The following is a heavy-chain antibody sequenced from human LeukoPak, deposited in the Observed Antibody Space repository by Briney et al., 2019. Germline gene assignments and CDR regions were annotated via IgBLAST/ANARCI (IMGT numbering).Heavy chain of an antibody. V-gene: IGHV4-34*01. Sequence: SETLSLTCAVYGGSFSGYYWTWIRQTPGRGYEWIGESSHTGDITGYNPSLKGRATISVDSSKKQFTLKVTSVTAADTGIYYCVRVPDVTARLCDTWGPGTVVTVSS. CDR2: SSHTGDIT. J-gene: IGHJ5*02. CDR3: VRVPDVTARLCDT. CDR1: GGSFSGYY. D-gene: IGHD1-1*01.